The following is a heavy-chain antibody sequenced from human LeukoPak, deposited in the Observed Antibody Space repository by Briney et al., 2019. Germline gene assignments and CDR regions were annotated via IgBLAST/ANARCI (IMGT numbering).Heavy chain of an antibody. D-gene: IGHD3-10*01. Sequence: GGSLRLSCKGSGVTFGNYAVTWFRQAPGKRLEWVGFVRTKTHGGAPETAASVKGRFNVSRDDSEGIAYLQMTSLTTEDTAMYYCARINFRDYRGYTWFEPWGQGTLVPVSS. V-gene: IGHV3-49*03. J-gene: IGHJ5*02. CDR3: ARINFRDYRGYTWFEP. CDR2: VRTKTHGGAP. CDR1: GVTFGNYA.